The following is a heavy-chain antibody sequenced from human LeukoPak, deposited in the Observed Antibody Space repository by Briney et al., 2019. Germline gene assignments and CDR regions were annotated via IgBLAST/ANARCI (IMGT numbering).Heavy chain of an antibody. Sequence: GGSLRLSCAASGFTFSDYAIHWVRQAPGKGLEWVALISSDGSISFFTDSVKGRFTISRDNSKSTLYLEMNSLRDEDTAVYYCARDSMTSTTAIHNWFVPWGQGTLVTVSS. V-gene: IGHV3-30-3*01. CDR1: GFTFSDYA. CDR3: ARDSMTSTTAIHNWFVP. CDR2: ISSDGSIS. J-gene: IGHJ5*02. D-gene: IGHD2/OR15-2a*01.